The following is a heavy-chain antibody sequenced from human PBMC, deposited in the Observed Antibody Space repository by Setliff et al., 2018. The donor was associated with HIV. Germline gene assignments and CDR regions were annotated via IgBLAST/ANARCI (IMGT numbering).Heavy chain of an antibody. CDR3: ARGSHGTSWTDY. J-gene: IGHJ4*02. CDR1: GGSVISSSYY. V-gene: IGHV4-39*07. D-gene: IGHD6-13*01. CDR2: MYYRGTT. Sequence: SETLSLTCTVSGGSVISSSYYWGWIRQPPGKGLEWIGTMYYRGTTYNNPSLKSRVTMSVDTSTSRLSLKVHSVTAADTAMYYCARGSHGTSWTDYWGQGTLVTVSS.